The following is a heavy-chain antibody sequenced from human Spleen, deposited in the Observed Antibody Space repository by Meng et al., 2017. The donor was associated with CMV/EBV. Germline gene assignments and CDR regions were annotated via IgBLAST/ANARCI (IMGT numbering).Heavy chain of an antibody. CDR3: ARGGYCSTTSCYGNGMDV. J-gene: IGHJ6*02. CDR2: INSNSGGT. Sequence: FNGYYVHWGRQPPGQGLEWMGWINSNSGGTNYEQKFKGRVTMTRDTSISTAYMELSRLRSDDTAVYYCARGGYCSTTSCYGNGMDVWGQGTTVTVSS. D-gene: IGHD2-2*01. CDR1: FNGYY. V-gene: IGHV1-2*02.